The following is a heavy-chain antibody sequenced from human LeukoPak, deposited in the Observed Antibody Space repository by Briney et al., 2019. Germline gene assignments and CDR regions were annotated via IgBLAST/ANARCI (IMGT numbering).Heavy chain of an antibody. D-gene: IGHD3-10*01. CDR3: AREARISMVRGVIRSPNLTDH. CDR1: GGSISSDTYY. Sequence: SETLSLTCTVSGGSISSDTYYWSWIRQPAGKGLEWIGRIYTSGSTNYNPSLKSRVTISVDTAKNQFSLKLTSVTAADTAVYYCAREARISMVRGVIRSPNLTDHWGQGTLVTVSS. CDR2: IYTSGST. J-gene: IGHJ4*02. V-gene: IGHV4-61*02.